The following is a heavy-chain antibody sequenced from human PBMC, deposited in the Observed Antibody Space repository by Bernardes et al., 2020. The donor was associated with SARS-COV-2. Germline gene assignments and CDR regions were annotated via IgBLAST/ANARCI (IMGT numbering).Heavy chain of an antibody. CDR1: GFTFSISW. CDR2: INQDGTKK. D-gene: IGHD6-25*01. J-gene: IGHJ6*02. V-gene: IGHV3-7*01. Sequence: GGSLRLSCAASGFTFSISWMTWVRQTPGKGLEWVANINQDGTKKHYVDSVEGRFTVSRDNAKNSLYLEMNSLRGDDTAVFYCAILGTAAEMHVWGQGTTITVSS. CDR3: AILGTAAEMHV.